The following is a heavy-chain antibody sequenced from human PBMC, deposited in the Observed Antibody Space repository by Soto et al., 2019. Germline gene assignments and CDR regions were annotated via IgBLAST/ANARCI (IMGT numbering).Heavy chain of an antibody. CDR1: GFTFSSYG. Sequence: QVQLVESGGGVVQPGRSLRLSCAASGFTFSSYGMHWVRQAPGKGLEWVAVISYDGSNKYYADSVKGRFTISRDNSKNTLYLQMNSLRAEDTAVYYCATLLHYGDYAYWGQGTLVTVSS. J-gene: IGHJ4*02. CDR3: ATLLHYGDYAY. D-gene: IGHD4-17*01. V-gene: IGHV3-30*03. CDR2: ISYDGSNK.